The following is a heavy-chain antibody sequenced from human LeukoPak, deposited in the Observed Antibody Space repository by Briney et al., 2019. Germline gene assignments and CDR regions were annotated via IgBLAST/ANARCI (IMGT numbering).Heavy chain of an antibody. D-gene: IGHD6-13*01. CDR3: ARQSSSWYDFDY. Sequence: SQTLSLTCTVSGGSISSGDYYWSWIRQPPGKGLEWIGNFYYSGSTNYNPSLKSRVTISVDTSKNQFSLNLSSVTAADTAVYYCARQSSSWYDFDYWGQGTLVTVSS. CDR2: FYYSGST. J-gene: IGHJ4*02. CDR1: GGSISSGDYY. V-gene: IGHV4-61*08.